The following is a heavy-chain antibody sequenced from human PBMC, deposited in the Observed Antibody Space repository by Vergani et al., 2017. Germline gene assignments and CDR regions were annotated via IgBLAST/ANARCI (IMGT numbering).Heavy chain of an antibody. D-gene: IGHD3-10*01. Sequence: QVQLQESGPGLVKPPGTLSLTCAVSGGSITSYNWWTWVRQSPGKGLEWIGEIFHSGTTNYNPSLKSRVTISVDTSKNQFSLKLSSVTAADTAVYYCARRTTMVRGVLEIARYYFDYWGQGTLVTVSS. V-gene: IGHV4-4*03. J-gene: IGHJ4*02. CDR1: GGSITSYNW. CDR2: IFHSGTT. CDR3: ARRTTMVRGVLEIARYYFDY.